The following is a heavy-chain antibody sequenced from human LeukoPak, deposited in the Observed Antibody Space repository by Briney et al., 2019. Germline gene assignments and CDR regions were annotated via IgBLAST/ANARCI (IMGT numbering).Heavy chain of an antibody. J-gene: IGHJ4*02. CDR3: ARSSGTGTFSY. CDR1: GDSISSTSHY. V-gene: IGHV4-39*02. Sequence: SETLSLTCTVSGDSISSTSHYWDWIRQPPGKGPEWIGNVYFTGSTYYSPSLESRATISVDTSKNHFSLKMSSVTAADTAVYYCARSSGTGTFSYWGQGTLVTVSS. D-gene: IGHD6-25*01. CDR2: VYFTGST.